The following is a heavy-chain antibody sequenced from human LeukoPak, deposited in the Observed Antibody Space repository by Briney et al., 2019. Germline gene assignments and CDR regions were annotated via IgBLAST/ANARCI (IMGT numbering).Heavy chain of an antibody. Sequence: GGSLRLSCAASGFTFDDYAMHWVRQAPGKGLEWVSLISWDGGSTYYADSVKGRFTISRDNSKNSLYLQMNSLRAEDTALYYCAKGYSSSWPSEFDYWGQGTLVTVSS. D-gene: IGHD6-13*01. V-gene: IGHV3-43D*03. CDR2: ISWDGGST. CDR3: AKGYSSSWPSEFDY. J-gene: IGHJ4*02. CDR1: GFTFDDYA.